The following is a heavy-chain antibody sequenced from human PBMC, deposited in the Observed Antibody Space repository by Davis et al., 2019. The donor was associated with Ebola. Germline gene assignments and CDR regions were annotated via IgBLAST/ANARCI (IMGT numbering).Heavy chain of an antibody. Sequence: GGSLRLSCAASGFTFTNYGMSWVRQAPGKGLEWVAVISYDESNKYYADSVKGRFTISRDNSKNTLYLQMNSLRAEDTAVYYCARRFGSYYVDYWGQGTLVTVSS. CDR1: GFTFTNYG. V-gene: IGHV3-30*05. CDR3: ARRFGSYYVDY. D-gene: IGHD1-26*01. J-gene: IGHJ4*02. CDR2: ISYDESNK.